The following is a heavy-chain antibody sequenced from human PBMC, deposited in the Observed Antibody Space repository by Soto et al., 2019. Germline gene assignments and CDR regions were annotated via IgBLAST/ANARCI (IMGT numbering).Heavy chain of an antibody. D-gene: IGHD6-6*01. Sequence: ASVKVSCKASGYTFTSYAMHWVRQAPGQRLEWMGWINAGDGNTKYSQKFQGRVTITRDTSASTAYMELSSLRSEDTAVYYCARNSIGGAVWFDPWGQGTLVTVSS. CDR2: INAGDGNT. CDR1: GYTFTSYA. V-gene: IGHV1-3*01. J-gene: IGHJ5*02. CDR3: ARNSIGGAVWFDP.